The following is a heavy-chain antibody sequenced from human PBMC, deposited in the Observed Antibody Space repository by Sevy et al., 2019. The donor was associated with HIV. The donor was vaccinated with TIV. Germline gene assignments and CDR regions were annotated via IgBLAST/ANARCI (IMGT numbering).Heavy chain of an antibody. D-gene: IGHD6-13*01. J-gene: IGHJ4*02. CDR3: VGGASIVAAGNLAY. CDR1: GFIFSTYG. Sequence: GGSLRLSCGASGFIFSTYGMHWVRQAPGKGLEWVALIWYDGSSKHYADSVQGRFSISRDNTKNTLDLQMNSLRAEDTAVYYCVGGASIVAAGNLAYWGRGTMVTVSS. CDR2: IWYDGSSK. V-gene: IGHV3-30*02.